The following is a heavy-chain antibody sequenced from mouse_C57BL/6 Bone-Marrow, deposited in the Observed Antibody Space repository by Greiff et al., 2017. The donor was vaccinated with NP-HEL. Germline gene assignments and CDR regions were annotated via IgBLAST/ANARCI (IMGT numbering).Heavy chain of an antibody. Sequence: QVQLQQSGAELVKPGASVKISCKASGYAFSSYWMNWEKERPGKGLEWIGQIYPGDGDTKYNGKFKGKATLTADKSSSTAYMQVSSLTSEDSAVYFCARGDYGSSRFGYAMDYWGQGTSVTVSS. CDR1: GYAFSSYW. D-gene: IGHD1-1*01. V-gene: IGHV1-80*01. CDR2: IYPGDGDT. J-gene: IGHJ4*01. CDR3: ARGDYGSSRFGYAMDY.